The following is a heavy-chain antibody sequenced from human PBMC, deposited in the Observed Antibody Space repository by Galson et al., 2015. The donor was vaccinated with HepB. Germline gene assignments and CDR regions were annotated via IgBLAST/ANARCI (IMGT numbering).Heavy chain of an antibody. Sequence: SLRLSCAASGITFNNAWMTWVRQAPGKGLEWVGHVKSKSDGGTTHYTASLEGRFTISRDDSKTTLYLQMSDLKTEDTAVYYCATGSARRGSLVYYYYGLDVWGQGTTVTVSS. CDR1: GITFNNAW. CDR3: ATGSARRGSLVYYYYGLDV. V-gene: IGHV3-15*01. J-gene: IGHJ6*02. D-gene: IGHD6-6*01. CDR2: VKSKSDGGTT.